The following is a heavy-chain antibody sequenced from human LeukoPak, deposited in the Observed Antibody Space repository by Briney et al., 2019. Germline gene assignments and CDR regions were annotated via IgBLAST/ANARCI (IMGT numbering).Heavy chain of an antibody. J-gene: IGHJ4*02. CDR3: AKDKARAVAGSDYFDY. D-gene: IGHD6-19*01. CDR2: ISYDGSNK. Sequence: GGSLRRSCAASGFTFSSYGMHWVRQAPGKGLEWVAVISYDGSNKYYADSVKGRFTISRDNSKNTLYLQMNSLRAEDTAVYYCAKDKARAVAGSDYFDYWGQGTLVTVSS. V-gene: IGHV3-30*18. CDR1: GFTFSSYG.